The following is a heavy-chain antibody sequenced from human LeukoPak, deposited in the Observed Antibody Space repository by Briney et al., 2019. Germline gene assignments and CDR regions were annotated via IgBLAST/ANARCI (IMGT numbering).Heavy chain of an antibody. CDR1: GYTFTGYY. Sequence: ASMKVPCKASGYTFTGYYMHWVRQAPGQGLEWMGWINPNSGGTNYAQKFQGRVTMTRDTSISTAYMELSRLRSDDTAVYYCARVGAAAGIYFDYWGQGTLVTVSS. V-gene: IGHV1-2*02. CDR2: INPNSGGT. CDR3: ARVGAAAGIYFDY. J-gene: IGHJ4*02. D-gene: IGHD6-13*01.